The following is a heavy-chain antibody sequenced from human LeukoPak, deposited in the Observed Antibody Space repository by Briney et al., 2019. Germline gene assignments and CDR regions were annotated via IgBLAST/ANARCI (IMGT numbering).Heavy chain of an antibody. V-gene: IGHV1-69*05. D-gene: IGHD3-22*01. CDR1: GGTFSSYA. CDR2: IIPIFGTA. Sequence: ASVKVSCKASGGTFSSYAISWVRQAPGQGLEWMGGIIPIFGTANYAQKFQGRVTITTDESTSTAYMELSSLRSEDTAVYYCARGHYYDSSGYSLDYWGQGTLVTVSS. CDR3: ARGHYYDSSGYSLDY. J-gene: IGHJ4*02.